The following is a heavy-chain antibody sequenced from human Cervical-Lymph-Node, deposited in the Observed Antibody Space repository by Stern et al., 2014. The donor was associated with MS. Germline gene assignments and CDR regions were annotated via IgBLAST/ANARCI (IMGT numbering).Heavy chain of an antibody. J-gene: IGHJ4*02. CDR3: ATIPPRRDLLSPYYFEY. D-gene: IGHD2-21*01. CDR2: IIPVLGVV. Sequence: VQLVESGAEVKEPGSSVRVSCKPSGGILNSYTITWLRQAPGQGLAWIGRIIPVLGVVNNAQQFQGRATITADKSTSTAHLQLTSLRIEDTAVYYCATIPPRRDLLSPYYFEYWDQGTLVTVSS. V-gene: IGHV1-69*09. CDR1: GGILNSYT.